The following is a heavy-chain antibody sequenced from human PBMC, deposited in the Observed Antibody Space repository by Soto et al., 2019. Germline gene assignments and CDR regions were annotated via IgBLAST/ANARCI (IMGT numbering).Heavy chain of an antibody. V-gene: IGHV1-24*01. CDR1: GYTLTELS. D-gene: IGHD3-22*01. CDR2: FDPEDGGT. CDR3: ATVTYYYHTSGQFYFDY. J-gene: IGHJ4*02. Sequence: ASVKFSCKVSGYTLTELSMHWLRQAPGKGLEWMGGFDPEDGGTIYAQKFQGRVTMTEDTSTDTAYMELSSLRSEDTAVYYCATVTYYYHTSGQFYFDYWGQGALVTVSS.